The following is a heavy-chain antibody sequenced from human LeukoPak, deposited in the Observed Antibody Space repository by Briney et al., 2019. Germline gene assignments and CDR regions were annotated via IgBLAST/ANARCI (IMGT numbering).Heavy chain of an antibody. V-gene: IGHV3-33*01. J-gene: IGHJ4*02. CDR3: ARGHNYCSSTSCFFYFDY. CDR1: GFPFSTYG. Sequence: GRSLRLSCATSGFPFSTYGFHWVRQAPAKGLEWVAVLWYDGSKKYYADFVKGRLTISRDGSQNTLYLQMNSLRAEDTAVYYCARGHNYCSSTSCFFYFDYWGRGTLVTVSS. D-gene: IGHD2-2*01. CDR2: LWYDGSKK.